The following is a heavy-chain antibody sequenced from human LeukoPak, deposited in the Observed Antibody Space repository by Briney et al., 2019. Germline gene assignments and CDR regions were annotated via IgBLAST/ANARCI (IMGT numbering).Heavy chain of an antibody. Sequence: GGSLRLSCAASGFAFEDFAMHWVRQAPGKGLEWFSGISWNSGKTGYVDSVKGRFTISRDNAKNSLYLQMNSLRTEDTALYYCAKGYYYDRSGYFYVDNYYGMDVWGQGATVTVSS. CDR3: AKGYYYDRSGYFYVDNYYGMDV. D-gene: IGHD3-22*01. V-gene: IGHV3-9*01. J-gene: IGHJ6*02. CDR2: ISWNSGKT. CDR1: GFAFEDFA.